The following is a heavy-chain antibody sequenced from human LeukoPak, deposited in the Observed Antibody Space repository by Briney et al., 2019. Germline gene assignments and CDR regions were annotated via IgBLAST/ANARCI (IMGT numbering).Heavy chain of an antibody. Sequence: PGGSLRLSCAVSGFTFSGYAMHWVRQAPGKGLEHVSTINTDGGSTYYAKSVKGRLTISRDNSKNTLYLQMGSLRAEDMAVYYCARRERDGYNYFDYWGQGTLVTVSS. V-gene: IGHV3-64*01. J-gene: IGHJ4*02. CDR1: GFTFSGYA. CDR3: ARRERDGYNYFDY. CDR2: INTDGGST. D-gene: IGHD5-24*01.